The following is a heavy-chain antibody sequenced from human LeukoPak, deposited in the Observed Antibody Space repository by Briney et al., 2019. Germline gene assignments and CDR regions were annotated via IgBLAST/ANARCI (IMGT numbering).Heavy chain of an antibody. CDR1: GFTFAEYS. D-gene: IGHD6-19*01. CDR3: TKEHSSGWPTIDC. Sequence: PGGSLRLSCSASGFTFAEYSMHWVCQAPGKGLEWVSVINRNGGAIQYADSVKGRFIISRDNSKNSLYLQMNSLRTEDTALYYCTKEHSSGWPTIDCWGQGTLVTVSS. CDR2: INRNGGAI. J-gene: IGHJ4*02. V-gene: IGHV3-43*01.